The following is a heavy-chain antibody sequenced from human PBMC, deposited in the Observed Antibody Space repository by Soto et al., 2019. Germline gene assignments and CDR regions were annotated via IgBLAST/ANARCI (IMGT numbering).Heavy chain of an antibody. J-gene: IGHJ4*02. CDR3: GLSYSSSSVMRSWYY. D-gene: IGHD6-6*01. V-gene: IGHV1-69*02. Sequence: GASVKVSCKASGGTFSSYTISWVRQAPGQGLEWMGRIIPILGIANYAQKFQGRVTITADKSTSTAYMELSSLRSEDTAVYYCGLSYSSSSVMRSWYYWGQGTLVTVSS. CDR1: GGTFSSYT. CDR2: IIPILGIA.